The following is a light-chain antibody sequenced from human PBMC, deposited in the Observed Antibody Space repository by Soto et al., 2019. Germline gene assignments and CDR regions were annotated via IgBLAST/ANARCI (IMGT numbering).Light chain of an antibody. CDR2: DAS. CDR1: QGISSG. CDR3: QQFNNYPIT. Sequence: AIQLTQSPSSLSASIGDRVTITCRASQGISSGLAWYQQKPGKTPKLLIYDASSLESGVTSRFSGSGSGTDFTLSISSLQPEDFATYYCQQFNNYPITFGQGTRLEIK. V-gene: IGKV1D-13*01. J-gene: IGKJ5*01.